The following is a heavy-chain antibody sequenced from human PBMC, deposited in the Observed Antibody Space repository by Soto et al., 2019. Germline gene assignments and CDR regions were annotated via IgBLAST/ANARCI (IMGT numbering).Heavy chain of an antibody. D-gene: IGHD6-6*01. CDR1: GYTXSSYG. V-gene: IGHV1-18*04. Sequence: SXKVSCKASGYTXSSYGISWVRQAPGQGLEWMGWIIAYNGNTNYAQKLQGRVTITTDTSTSTAYMELRSLRPDETAVYYCARDRFQIAARPLGLDVWGQGTTVTVSS. J-gene: IGHJ6*02. CDR3: ARDRFQIAARPLGLDV. CDR2: IIAYNGNT.